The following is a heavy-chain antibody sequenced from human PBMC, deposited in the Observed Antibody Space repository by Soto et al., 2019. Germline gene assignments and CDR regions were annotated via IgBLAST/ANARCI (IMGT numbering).Heavy chain of an antibody. CDR3: ARDRHNSGY. J-gene: IGHJ4*02. CDR2: IYYSGIT. V-gene: IGHV4-59*01. Sequence: SETLSLTCTVSGGSITNYYWSWFRQPPGKGLEWIGYIYYSGITNYNPSLKSRVTISVDPSKNQFSLKLRSVTSADTAVYYCARDRHNSGYWGQGTPVTVSS. D-gene: IGHD6-19*01. CDR1: GGSITNYY.